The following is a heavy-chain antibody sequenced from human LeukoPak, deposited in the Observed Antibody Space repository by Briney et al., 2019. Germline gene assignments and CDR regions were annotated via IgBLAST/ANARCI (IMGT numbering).Heavy chain of an antibody. CDR1: GYTFTSYD. Sequence: ASVKFSCKASGYTFTSYDINWVREATGQGLEWMGWMNPNSGNTGYAQKFQGRVTMTRNTSISTAYMELSSLRSEDTAVYYCARGLARYSSSPDDYWGQGTLVTVSS. V-gene: IGHV1-8*01. J-gene: IGHJ4*02. CDR3: ARGLARYSSSPDDY. CDR2: MNPNSGNT. D-gene: IGHD6-13*01.